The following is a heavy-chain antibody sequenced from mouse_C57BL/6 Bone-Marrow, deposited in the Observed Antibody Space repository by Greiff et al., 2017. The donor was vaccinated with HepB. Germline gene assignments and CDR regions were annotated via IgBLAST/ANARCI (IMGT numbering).Heavy chain of an antibody. V-gene: IGHV5-17*01. D-gene: IGHD2-3*01. Sequence: EVKLMESGGGLVKPGGSLKLSCAASGFTFSDYGMHWVRQAPEKGLEWVAYISSGSSTIYYADTVKGRFTISRDNAKNTLFLQMTSLRSEDTAMYYCARIYDGYYEAMDYWGQGTSVTVSS. J-gene: IGHJ4*01. CDR1: GFTFSDYG. CDR2: ISSGSSTI. CDR3: ARIYDGYYEAMDY.